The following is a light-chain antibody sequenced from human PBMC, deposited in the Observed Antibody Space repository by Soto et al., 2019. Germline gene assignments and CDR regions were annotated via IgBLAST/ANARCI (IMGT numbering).Light chain of an antibody. V-gene: IGLV7-43*01. CDR2: STS. Sequence: QTVVTQEPSLTVSPGGTVTLTCASSTGAVASDNHAPWLQQKPGQAPRALIYSTSNKHSWTPARFSGSLFGGRATLTLSGVQPEDEADYYCLLHYGGAQVWMFGGGTKLTVL. CDR1: TGAVASDNH. CDR3: LLHYGGAQVWM. J-gene: IGLJ3*02.